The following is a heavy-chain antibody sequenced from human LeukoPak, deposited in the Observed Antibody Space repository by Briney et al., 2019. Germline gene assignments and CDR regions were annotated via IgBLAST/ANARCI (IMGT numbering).Heavy chain of an antibody. V-gene: IGHV4-39*07. CDR3: ARDYCGGDCYSARYFDY. CDR2: IYYSGST. J-gene: IGHJ4*02. D-gene: IGHD2-21*02. Sequence: PSETLSLTCTVSGGSISSSSYYWGWIRQPPGKGLEWIGSIYYSGSTYYNPSLKSRVTISVDTSKNQFSLKLSSVTAADTVVYYCARDYCGGDCYSARYFDYWGQGTLVTVSS. CDR1: GGSISSSSYY.